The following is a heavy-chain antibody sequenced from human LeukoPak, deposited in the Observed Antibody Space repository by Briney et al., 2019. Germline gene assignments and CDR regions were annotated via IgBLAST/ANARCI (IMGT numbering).Heavy chain of an antibody. CDR3: ARPSLDYGGIDAFDF. CDR2: IYYSGST. Sequence: SETLSLTCTVSGGSISSYYWSWIRQPPGKGLEWIGFIYYSGSTNYNPSLKSRVAISVDTSKNQFSLKLSSVTAADTAVYYCARPSLDYGGIDAFDFWGQGTLVTVSS. V-gene: IGHV4-59*08. D-gene: IGHD4-23*01. J-gene: IGHJ3*01. CDR1: GGSISSYY.